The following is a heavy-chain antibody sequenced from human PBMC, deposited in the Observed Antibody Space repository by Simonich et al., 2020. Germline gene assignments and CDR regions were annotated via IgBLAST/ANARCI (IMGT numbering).Heavy chain of an antibody. CDR2: ISSSSSYI. CDR3: ARWIAVAGTGAYGMDV. Sequence: EVKLVESGGGLVKPGGSLRLSCAASGFTFSSYSMNWVRQAPGKGLEWVSSISSSSSYIFYADSVKGRFTISRDNAKNSRYLQMNSLRAEDTAVYYCARWIAVAGTGAYGMDVWGQGTTVTVSS. J-gene: IGHJ6*02. V-gene: IGHV3-21*01. D-gene: IGHD6-19*01. CDR1: GFTFSSYS.